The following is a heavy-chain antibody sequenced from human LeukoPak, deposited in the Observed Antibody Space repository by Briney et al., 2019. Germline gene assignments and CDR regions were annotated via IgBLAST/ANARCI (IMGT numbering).Heavy chain of an antibody. CDR2: FDPEDGET. V-gene: IGHV1-24*01. J-gene: IGHJ4*02. CDR1: GYTLTELS. Sequence: ASVKVSCKVSGYTLTELSMHWVRQAPGKGLEWMGGFDPEDGETIYAQKFQGRVTMTRDMSTSTVYMELSSLRSEDTAVYYCARDASGYCSGGSCPRHFDYWGQGTLVTVSS. CDR3: ARDASGYCSGGSCPRHFDY. D-gene: IGHD2-15*01.